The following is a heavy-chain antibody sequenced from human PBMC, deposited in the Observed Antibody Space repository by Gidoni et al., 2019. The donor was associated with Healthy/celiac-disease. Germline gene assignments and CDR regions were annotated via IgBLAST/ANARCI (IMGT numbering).Heavy chain of an antibody. CDR3: ARDYYGSWSLDY. J-gene: IGHJ4*02. CDR2: ISAYNGNT. V-gene: IGHV1-18*01. CDR1: GYTFTSYG. D-gene: IGHD3-10*01. Sequence: QVQLVQSGAEVKKRGASVTVACKASGYTFTSYGISWVRQAPGQGLEWMGWISAYNGNTNYAQKLYARVTMTTDTSTSTAFMELRSLRSDDTALYYCARDYYGSWSLDYWGQGTLVTVSS.